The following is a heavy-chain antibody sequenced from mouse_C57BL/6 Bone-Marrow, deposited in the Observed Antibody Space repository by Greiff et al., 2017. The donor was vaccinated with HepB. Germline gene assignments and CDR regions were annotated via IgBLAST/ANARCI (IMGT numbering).Heavy chain of an antibody. CDR3: ARWGTSSSYVGY. Sequence: QVQLKESGAELARPGASVKLSCKASGYTFTSYGISWVKQRTGQGLEWIGEIYPRSGNTYYNEKFKGKATLTADKSSSTAYMVRRSLTSEDSAVYFGARWGTSSSYVGYWGQGTTLTVSS. CDR1: GYTFTSYG. J-gene: IGHJ2*01. D-gene: IGHD1-1*01. V-gene: IGHV1-81*01. CDR2: IYPRSGNT.